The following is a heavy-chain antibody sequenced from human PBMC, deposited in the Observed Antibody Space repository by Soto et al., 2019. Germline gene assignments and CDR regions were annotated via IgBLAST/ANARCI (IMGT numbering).Heavy chain of an antibody. D-gene: IGHD3-22*01. CDR2: IDPEDGET. CDR1: GGTFSSYA. CDR3: ARVIGYYYHMDV. V-gene: IGHV1-69*10. Sequence: GASVKVSCKASGGTFSSYAISWVRQAPGQGLEWMGGIDPEDGETNYAQKFQGRVTMTEDTSTDTAYMELRSLRSDDTAVYYCARVIGYYYHMDVWGQGTTVTVSS. J-gene: IGHJ6*02.